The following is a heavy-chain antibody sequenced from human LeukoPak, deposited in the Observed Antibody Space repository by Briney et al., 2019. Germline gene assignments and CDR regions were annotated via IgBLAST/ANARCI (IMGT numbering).Heavy chain of an antibody. J-gene: IGHJ5*02. D-gene: IGHD2-2*01. Sequence: PSETLSLTCVVYGGSFRGYYWSWIRQPPGKGLEWIGEINHSGSTNYNPSLKSRVTISVDTSKNQFSLKLSSVTAADTAVYYCARAAIVVVPAAAGWFDPWGQGTLVTVSS. CDR1: GGSFRGYY. V-gene: IGHV4-34*01. CDR2: INHSGST. CDR3: ARAAIVVVPAAAGWFDP.